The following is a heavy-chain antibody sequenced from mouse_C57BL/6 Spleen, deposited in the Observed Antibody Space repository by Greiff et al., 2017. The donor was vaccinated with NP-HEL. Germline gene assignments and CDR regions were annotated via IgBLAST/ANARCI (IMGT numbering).Heavy chain of an antibody. D-gene: IGHD1-1*01. Sequence: EVKVEESGGGLVKPGGSLKLSCAASGFTFSDYGMHWVRQAPEKGLEWVAYISSGSSTIYYADTVKGRFTISRDNAKNTLFLQMTSLRSEDTAMYYCARPDYYGSSFFDYWGQGTTLTVSS. CDR3: ARPDYYGSSFFDY. CDR2: ISSGSSTI. V-gene: IGHV5-17*01. CDR1: GFTFSDYG. J-gene: IGHJ2*01.